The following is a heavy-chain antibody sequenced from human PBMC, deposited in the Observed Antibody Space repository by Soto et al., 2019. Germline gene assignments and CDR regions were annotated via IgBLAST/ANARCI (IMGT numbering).Heavy chain of an antibody. CDR2: ISGSGGST. D-gene: IGHD3-3*01. J-gene: IGHJ4*02. Sequence: VGSLRLSCAASGLPFISYAMSWVRQAPGKGLEWVSAISGSGGSTYYADSVKGRFTISRDNSKNTLYLQMNSLRAEDTAVYYCAKDRDFWSGSVDDWGQGTLVTFSS. CDR1: GLPFISYA. V-gene: IGHV3-23*01. CDR3: AKDRDFWSGSVDD.